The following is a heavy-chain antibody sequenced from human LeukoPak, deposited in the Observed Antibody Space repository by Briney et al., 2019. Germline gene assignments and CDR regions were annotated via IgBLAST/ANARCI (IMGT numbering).Heavy chain of an antibody. V-gene: IGHV4-59*01. Sequence: SETLSLTCTVSGGSISDYYWSWIRQPPGKGLEWIGYIYYSGTTNYNPSLKSRLTISVDTSKNQFSLKLSSVTAADTALYYCARDRKYFQHWGQGTLVTVSS. J-gene: IGHJ1*01. CDR1: GGSISDYY. CDR3: ARDRKYFQH. CDR2: IYYSGTT.